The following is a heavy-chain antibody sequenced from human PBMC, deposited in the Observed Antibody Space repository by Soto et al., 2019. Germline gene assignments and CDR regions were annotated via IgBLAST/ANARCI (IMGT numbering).Heavy chain of an antibody. Sequence: LRLSCAASGFTFSSYAMSWVHQAPGKGLEWVSAISGSGGSTYYADSVKGRFTISRDNSKNTLYLQMNSLRAEDTAVYYCAKEWDIVVEVAASQAFDYWGQGTLVTVSS. D-gene: IGHD2-15*01. CDR2: ISGSGGST. J-gene: IGHJ4*02. CDR1: GFTFSSYA. CDR3: AKEWDIVVEVAASQAFDY. V-gene: IGHV3-23*01.